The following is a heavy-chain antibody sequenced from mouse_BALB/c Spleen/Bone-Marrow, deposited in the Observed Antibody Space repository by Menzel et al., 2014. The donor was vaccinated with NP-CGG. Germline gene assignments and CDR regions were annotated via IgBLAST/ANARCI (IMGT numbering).Heavy chain of an antibody. CDR3: ARRGYGSSFDY. CDR1: GYTFSNSW. CDR2: IYPGDGDT. Sequence: LQESGAERARPGASVKLSCKASGYTFSNSWMQWVKQRPGQGLDWIGTIYPGDGDTRYTQKFEGKATLTADKSSSTAYMQLSSLTSDDSAVYYCARRGYGSSFDYWGQGTTLTVSS. V-gene: IGHV1-87*01. J-gene: IGHJ2*01. D-gene: IGHD1-1*01.